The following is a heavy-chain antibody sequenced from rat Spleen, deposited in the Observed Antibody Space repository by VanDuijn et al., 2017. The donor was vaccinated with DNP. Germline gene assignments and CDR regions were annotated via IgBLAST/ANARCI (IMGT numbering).Heavy chain of an antibody. J-gene: IGHJ4*01. Sequence: EVQLQESGPGLVKPSQSLSLTCSVTGYSITSSYRWNWIRKFPGNKLEWMGYINSAGSTNYNPSLKSRISITRDTSKNQFFLQLSSVTTEDTATYYCARWNSGYYAMDAWGQGTSVTVSS. CDR3: ARWNSGYYAMDA. CDR1: GYSITSSYR. D-gene: IGHD4-3*01. CDR2: INSAGST. V-gene: IGHV3-3*01.